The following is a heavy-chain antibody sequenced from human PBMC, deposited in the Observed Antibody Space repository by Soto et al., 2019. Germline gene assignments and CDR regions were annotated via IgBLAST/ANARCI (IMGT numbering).Heavy chain of an antibody. CDR2: IRSKTDGGTT. J-gene: IGHJ4*02. CDR1: GFTFNNAW. Sequence: EVQLVESGGGLVKPGGSLRLSCAASGFTFNNAWMNWVRQAPGKGLEWVGRIRSKTDGGTTDYAAPVKGRFSISRDDSKDTLFLQMNSLRTEDTAVYYCSTDGWWNLLGGFDYWGQGALVTVSS. D-gene: IGHD2-15*01. CDR3: STDGWWNLLGGFDY. V-gene: IGHV3-15*01.